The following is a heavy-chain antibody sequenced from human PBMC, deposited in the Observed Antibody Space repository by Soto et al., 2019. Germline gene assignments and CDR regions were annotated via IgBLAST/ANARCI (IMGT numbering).Heavy chain of an antibody. V-gene: IGHV4-34*01. CDR2: INHSGST. J-gene: IGHJ6*03. D-gene: IGHD2-2*01. Sequence: QVQLQQWGAGLLKPSETLSLTCAVYGGSFSGYYWSWIRQPPGKGLEWIGEINHSGSTNYNPSLKIRVTISVDTSKNQFSLKLSSVTAADTAVYYCARVGVPAAIGYYYYYMDVWGKGTTVTVSS. CDR1: GGSFSGYY. CDR3: ARVGVPAAIGYYYYYMDV.